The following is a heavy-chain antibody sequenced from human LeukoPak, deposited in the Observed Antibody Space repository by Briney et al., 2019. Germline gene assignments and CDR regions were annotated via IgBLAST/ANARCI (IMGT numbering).Heavy chain of an antibody. D-gene: IGHD3-22*01. Sequence: ASVKVSCKASGYTFTSYDINWVRQATGQGLEWMGWINTNTGNPTYAQGFTGRFVFSLDTSVSTAYLQISSLKAEDTAVYYCAREGLYYYDSSGYYYPDAFDIWGQGTMVTVSS. V-gene: IGHV7-4-1*02. CDR1: GYTFTSYD. CDR3: AREGLYYYDSSGYYYPDAFDI. J-gene: IGHJ3*02. CDR2: INTNTGNP.